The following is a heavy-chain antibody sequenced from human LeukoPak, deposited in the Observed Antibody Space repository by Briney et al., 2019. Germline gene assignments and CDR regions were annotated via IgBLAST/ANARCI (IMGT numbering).Heavy chain of an antibody. D-gene: IGHD3-16*02. CDR2: IYYSGST. CDR3: ASTMITFGGVIADDAFDI. Sequence: SETLSLTCTVSGGSISSSSYYWGWLRQPPGKGLEWVGSIYYSGSTYYNPSLKSRVTISVATSKNQFSLKLSSVTAADTAVYYCASTMITFGGVIADDAFDIWGQGTMVTVSS. J-gene: IGHJ3*02. V-gene: IGHV4-39*01. CDR1: GGSISSSSYY.